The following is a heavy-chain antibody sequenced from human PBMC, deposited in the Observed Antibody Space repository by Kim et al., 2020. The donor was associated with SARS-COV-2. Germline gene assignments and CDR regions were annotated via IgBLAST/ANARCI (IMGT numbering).Heavy chain of an antibody. D-gene: IGHD6-13*01. CDR2: IYPGDSDT. Sequence: GESLKISCKGSGYIFNSYWIAWVRQVPGKGLEWVGSIYPGDSDTRYNPSFQGQVTFSGDKSISTAYLQWSSLKASDTAMYYCARLRTPSVAAAGSDYWGQGTLVTVSS. J-gene: IGHJ4*02. V-gene: IGHV5-51*01. CDR3: ARLRTPSVAAAGSDY. CDR1: GYIFNSYW.